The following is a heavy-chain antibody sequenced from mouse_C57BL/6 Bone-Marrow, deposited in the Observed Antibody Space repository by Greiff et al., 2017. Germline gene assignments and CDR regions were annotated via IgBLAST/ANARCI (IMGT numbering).Heavy chain of an antibody. D-gene: IGHD3-3*01. CDR2: ISDGGSYT. V-gene: IGHV5-4*01. Sequence: EVKLVESGGGLVKPGGSLKLSCAASGFTFSSYAMSWVRQTPEKRLEWVATISDGGSYTYYPDNVKGRFTISRDNAKNNLYLQMSHLKSEDTAMYYCARDREKDYWGQGTTLTVSS. J-gene: IGHJ2*01. CDR3: ARDREKDY. CDR1: GFTFSSYA.